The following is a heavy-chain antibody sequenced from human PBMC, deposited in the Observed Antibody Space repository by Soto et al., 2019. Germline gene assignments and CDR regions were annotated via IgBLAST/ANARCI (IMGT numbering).Heavy chain of an antibody. J-gene: IGHJ4*02. Sequence: SETLSLTCTVSGGSISSGGYYWSWIRQHPGKGLEWIGYIYYSGSTYYNPSLKSRVTISVDTSKNQFSLKLSSVTAADTAVYYCGRYSPSHSFDYWGQGTLVTVSS. D-gene: IGHD5-18*01. CDR1: GGSISSGGYY. CDR3: GRYSPSHSFDY. V-gene: IGHV4-31*03. CDR2: IYYSGST.